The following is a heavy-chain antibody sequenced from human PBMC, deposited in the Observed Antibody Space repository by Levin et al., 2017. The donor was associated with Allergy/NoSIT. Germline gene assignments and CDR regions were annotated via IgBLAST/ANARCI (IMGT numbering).Heavy chain of an antibody. CDR2: ITGSAATT. Sequence: PGGSLRLSCAASGFTFTSYAMAWVRQAPGKGLEWVASITGSAATTYYADSVKGRFTISKDNPKNALVLQMNSLRPEDPADYYCAKDRRFTVTADFDNWGHGTRVTVAS. CDR3: AKDRRFTVTADFDN. D-gene: IGHD4-17*01. V-gene: IGHV3-23*01. J-gene: IGHJ4*01. CDR1: GFTFTSYA.